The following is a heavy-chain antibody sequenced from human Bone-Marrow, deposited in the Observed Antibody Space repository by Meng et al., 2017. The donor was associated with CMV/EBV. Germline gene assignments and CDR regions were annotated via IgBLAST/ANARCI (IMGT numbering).Heavy chain of an antibody. J-gene: IGHJ6*02. D-gene: IGHD2-2*01. CDR1: GFTFSSYW. V-gene: IGHV3-7*01. CDR2: IKQDGSEK. CDR3: ARAKDIVVVPASRRSPASYYYYGMDV. Sequence: GESLKISCAASGFTFSSYWKSWVRQAPGKGLEWVANIKQDGSEKYYVDSVKGRFTNSRDNAKNSLYLQMNSLRAEDTAVYYCARAKDIVVVPASRRSPASYYYYGMDVWGQGTTVTVSS.